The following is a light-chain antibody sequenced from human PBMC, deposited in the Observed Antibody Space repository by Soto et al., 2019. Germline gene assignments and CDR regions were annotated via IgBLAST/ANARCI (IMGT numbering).Light chain of an antibody. J-gene: IGKJ4*01. CDR2: GAS. Sequence: EIVMTQSPATLSVSPGERATLSCRASQYISSNLAWYQQKPGQAPRLLIYGASTRATGIPARFSGSGSATEFTLIISSLQSEDFAVYYCQQYHNWPLTFGGGTNVEIK. V-gene: IGKV3D-15*01. CDR1: QYISSN. CDR3: QQYHNWPLT.